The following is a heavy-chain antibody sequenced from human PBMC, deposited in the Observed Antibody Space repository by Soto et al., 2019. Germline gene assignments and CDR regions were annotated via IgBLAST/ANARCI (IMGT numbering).Heavy chain of an antibody. J-gene: IGHJ5*02. CDR2: ISYRGST. CDR1: AGSITTSY. CDR3: ASSGIVGREVNTWFDP. V-gene: IGHV4-59*01. Sequence: SETLSLTCTVSAGSITTSYWSWIRQPLGKALEWIGYISYRGSTNYNPSLRSRLTISIDTSKSQISLKLTSMTTADTAVYYCASSGIVGREVNTWFDPWRQGTLVTVSS. D-gene: IGHD3-22*01.